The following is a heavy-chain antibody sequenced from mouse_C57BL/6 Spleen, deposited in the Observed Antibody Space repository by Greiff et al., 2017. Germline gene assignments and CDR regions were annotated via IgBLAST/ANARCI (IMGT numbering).Heavy chain of an antibody. CDR2: IYPGNSDT. D-gene: IGHD2-4*01. CDR3: TREEGYDYDGWGFAY. J-gene: IGHJ3*01. V-gene: IGHV1-5*01. Sequence: EVQLQESGTVLARPGASVKMSCKTSGYTFTSYWMHWVKQRPGQGLEWIGAIYPGNSDTSYNQKFKGKAKLTAVTSASTAYMELSSLTNEDSAVYYCTREEGYDYDGWGFAYWGQGTLVTVSA. CDR1: GYTFTSYW.